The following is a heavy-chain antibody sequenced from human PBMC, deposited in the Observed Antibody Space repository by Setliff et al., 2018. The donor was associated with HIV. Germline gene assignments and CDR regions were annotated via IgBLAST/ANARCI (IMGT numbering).Heavy chain of an antibody. CDR1: GFTFSDAW. D-gene: IGHD1-1*01. V-gene: IGHV3-30*02. CDR3: AKDFFTGGFDP. CDR2: IWDDGSNK. Sequence: GGSLRLSCVVSGFTFSDAWMTWVRQAPGKGLEWVAVIWDDGSNKKYVDSVKGRFTISRDNSKSTVYLQMDSLRGDDTAVYYCAKDFFTGGFDPWGQGTLVTVSS. J-gene: IGHJ5*02.